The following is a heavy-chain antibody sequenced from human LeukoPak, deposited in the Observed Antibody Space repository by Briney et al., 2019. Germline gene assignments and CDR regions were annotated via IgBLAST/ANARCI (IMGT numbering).Heavy chain of an antibody. CDR2: ISGSGGST. Sequence: GGSLRLSCAASGFTFSSYAMSWVRQAPGKGLEWVSAISGSGGSTYYADSVKGRFTISRDNSKNTLYLQMNSLRAEDTATYYCAARPTNAAVAPSDYWGQGTLVTVSS. V-gene: IGHV3-23*01. J-gene: IGHJ4*02. D-gene: IGHD6-13*01. CDR3: AARPTNAAVAPSDY. CDR1: GFTFSSYA.